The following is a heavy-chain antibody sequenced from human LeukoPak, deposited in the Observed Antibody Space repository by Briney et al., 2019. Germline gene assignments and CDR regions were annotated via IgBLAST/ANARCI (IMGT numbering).Heavy chain of an antibody. J-gene: IGHJ4*02. CDR1: GGSFSGYY. CDR2: INHSGST. V-gene: IGHV4-34*01. Sequence: SETLSLTCAVSGGSFSGYYWSWIRQPPGKGLEWIGEINHSGSTNYNPSLKSRVTISVDTSKNQFSLKLSSVTAADTAVYYCARGLRRYSSTSRFDYWGRGTLVTVSS. CDR3: ARGLRRYSSTSRFDY. D-gene: IGHD6-13*01.